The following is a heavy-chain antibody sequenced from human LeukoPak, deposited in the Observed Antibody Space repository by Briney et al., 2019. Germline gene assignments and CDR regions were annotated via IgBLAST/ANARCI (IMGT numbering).Heavy chain of an antibody. V-gene: IGHV4-59*01. CDR3: ARDIYPRRFDP. D-gene: IGHD3-9*01. Sequence: SETLSLTCTVSGGSISSYYWSWIRQPPGKGLEWIGYIYYSGGTNYNPSLKSRVTISVDTSKNQFSLKLSSVTAADTAVYYCARDIYPRRFDPWGQGTLVTVSS. J-gene: IGHJ5*02. CDR2: IYYSGGT. CDR1: GGSISSYY.